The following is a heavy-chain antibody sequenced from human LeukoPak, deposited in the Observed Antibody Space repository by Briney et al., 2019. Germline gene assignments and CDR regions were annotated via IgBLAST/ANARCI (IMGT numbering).Heavy chain of an antibody. D-gene: IGHD6-19*01. CDR2: ISSSGSTI. CDR3: ARALVSVAADY. CDR1: GFTFSDYY. J-gene: IGHJ4*02. Sequence: GGSLRLSCAASGFTFSDYYMSWIRQAPGKGLEWVSYISSSGSTIYYADSVKGRFTISRGNAKNSLYLQMNSLRAEDTAVYYCARALVSVAADYWGQGTLVTVSS. V-gene: IGHV3-11*01.